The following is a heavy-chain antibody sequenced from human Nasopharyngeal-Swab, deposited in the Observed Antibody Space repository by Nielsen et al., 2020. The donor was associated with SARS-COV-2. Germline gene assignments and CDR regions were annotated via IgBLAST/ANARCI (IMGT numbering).Heavy chain of an antibody. CDR3: ARQPRRYPGYY. CDR1: GVSFSGYY. Sequence: SQTLSLTCAVYGVSFSGYYRSWIRQPPGKGLEWIGEINHSGSTNYNPSLKSRVTISVDTSKNQFSLKLSSVTAADTAVYYCARQPRRYPGYYWGQGTLVTVSS. V-gene: IGHV4-34*01. D-gene: IGHD3-9*01. CDR2: INHSGST. J-gene: IGHJ4*02.